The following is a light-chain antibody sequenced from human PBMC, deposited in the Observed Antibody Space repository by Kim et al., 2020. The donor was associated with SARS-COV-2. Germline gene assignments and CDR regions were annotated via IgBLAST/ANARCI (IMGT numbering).Light chain of an antibody. CDR1: SSNIGSYS. CDR3: AGWDKTLSGPV. V-gene: IGLV1-44*01. Sequence: QSVLTQPPSASGTPGQTVSISCSGSSSNIGSYSVNWYQHIPGTAPRLLIYGSNQRPSGVPDRFSGSKSGTSASLAISGLQSEDEADYYCAGWDKTLSGPVIGGGTQLTVL. J-gene: IGLJ3*02. CDR2: GSN.